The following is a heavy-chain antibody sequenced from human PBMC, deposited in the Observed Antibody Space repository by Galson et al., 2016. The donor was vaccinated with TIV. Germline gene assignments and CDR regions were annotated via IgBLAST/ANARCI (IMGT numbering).Heavy chain of an antibody. J-gene: IGHJ3*02. V-gene: IGHV1-3*01. Sequence: SVKVSCKASGYTFTSHTMHWVRQAPGQRLEWMGWINVGNGNTKYVQKFKGRVTITSDTSARIAYMELSTLTSEDTAMYYCARDPLGAKRAFDIWGQGTLVTVSS. D-gene: IGHD3-16*01. CDR3: ARDPLGAKRAFDI. CDR1: GYTFTSHT. CDR2: INVGNGNT.